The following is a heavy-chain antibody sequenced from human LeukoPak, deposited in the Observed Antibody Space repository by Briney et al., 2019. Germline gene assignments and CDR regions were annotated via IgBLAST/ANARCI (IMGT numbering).Heavy chain of an antibody. Sequence: GGSLRLSCAAPGFTFSSYAMSWVRQAPGKGLEWVSAISGSGGSTYYADSVKGRFTISRDNSKNTLYLQMNSLRAEDTAVYYCAKGNYVPYYYMDVWGKGTTVTVSS. J-gene: IGHJ6*03. V-gene: IGHV3-23*01. CDR2: ISGSGGST. CDR1: GFTFSSYA. D-gene: IGHD4-11*01. CDR3: AKGNYVPYYYMDV.